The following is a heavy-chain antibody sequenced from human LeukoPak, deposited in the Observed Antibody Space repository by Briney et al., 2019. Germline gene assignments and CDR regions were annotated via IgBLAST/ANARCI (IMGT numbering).Heavy chain of an antibody. J-gene: IGHJ4*02. CDR1: GGSISSYY. CDR2: IYYSGST. Sequence: SETLTLTCTASGGSISSYYWSWIRQPPGKGLEWIWYIYYSGSTNYNPSLKSRVTISIDTSKNQFSLKVSSATAEDTAVYYCARGTTVVTTDYWGQGTLVTVSS. CDR3: ARGTTVVTTDY. V-gene: IGHV4-59*01. D-gene: IGHD4-23*01.